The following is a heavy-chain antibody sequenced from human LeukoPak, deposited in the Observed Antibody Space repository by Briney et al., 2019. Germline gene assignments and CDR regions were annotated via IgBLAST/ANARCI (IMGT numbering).Heavy chain of an antibody. V-gene: IGHV3-49*04. Sequence: GGSLRLSCTASGFTFGDYAMSWVRQAPGKGLEWVGFIRSKAYGGTTEYAASVKGRFTISRDDSKGIAYLRMNSLKTEDTAVYYCTRDQAIAAADSFYYYYGMDVWGQGTTVTVSS. D-gene: IGHD6-13*01. CDR1: GFTFGDYA. CDR3: TRDQAIAAADSFYYYYGMDV. J-gene: IGHJ6*02. CDR2: IRSKAYGGTT.